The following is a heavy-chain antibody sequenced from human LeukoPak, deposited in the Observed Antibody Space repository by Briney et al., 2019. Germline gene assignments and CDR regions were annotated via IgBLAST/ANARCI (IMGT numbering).Heavy chain of an antibody. CDR1: GCSAGTCG. D-gene: IGHD6-19*01. CDR2: ISGSGDTT. CDR3: AARPTSTPVAPFDF. V-gene: IGHV3-23*01. J-gene: IGHJ4*02. Sequence: PGGSLRLSCVVNGCSAGTCGMTWVRQAAGKGLEWVSAISGSGDTTNYADSVKGRFTIPRDNSKNILYLQMNTLRVEDTATYYCAARPTSTPVAPFDFWGRGTLVTVSS.